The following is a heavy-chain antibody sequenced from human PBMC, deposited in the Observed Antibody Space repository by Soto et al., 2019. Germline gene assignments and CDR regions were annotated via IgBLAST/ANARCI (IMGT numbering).Heavy chain of an antibody. D-gene: IGHD3-10*01. CDR3: ARTAGYYRGRQFDY. Sequence: SGPTLVNPTQTLTLTCTFSGFSLGTTGMRVSWIRQPPGKALEWLARIDWDDDKFYSTSLKTRLTISKDTSKNQVVLRMTNMDPADTATYYCARTAGYYRGRQFDYWGQGTLVTVS. CDR1: GFSLGTTGMR. V-gene: IGHV2-70*04. CDR2: IDWDDDK. J-gene: IGHJ4*02.